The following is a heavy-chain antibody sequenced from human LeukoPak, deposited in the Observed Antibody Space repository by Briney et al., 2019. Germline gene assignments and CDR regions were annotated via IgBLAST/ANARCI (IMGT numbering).Heavy chain of an antibody. J-gene: IGHJ4*02. V-gene: IGHV3-11*01. CDR1: GFTVSSNY. D-gene: IGHD2-8*01. CDR2: ISSSGSAI. Sequence: GGSLRLSCAASGFTVSSNYMSWVRQAPGKGLEWVSYISSSGSAIYYADSVKGRFTISRDNAKNSLYLQMNSLRAEDTAVYFCAKAYGTNGYFQLPIDFWGQGTLVTVSS. CDR3: AKAYGTNGYFQLPIDF.